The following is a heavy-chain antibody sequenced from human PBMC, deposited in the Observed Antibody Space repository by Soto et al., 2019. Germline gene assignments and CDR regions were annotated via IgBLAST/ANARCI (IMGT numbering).Heavy chain of an antibody. Sequence: GGSLRLSCAASGFTFDDYAMHWVRQAPGKGLEWVSGISWNSGSIGYADSVKGRFTISRDNAKNSLYLQMNSLRAEDTALYYCAKEVVVVPAATRRYYYYMDVWGKGTTVTVSS. CDR1: GFTFDDYA. D-gene: IGHD2-2*01. CDR3: AKEVVVVPAATRRYYYYMDV. J-gene: IGHJ6*03. CDR2: ISWNSGSI. V-gene: IGHV3-9*01.